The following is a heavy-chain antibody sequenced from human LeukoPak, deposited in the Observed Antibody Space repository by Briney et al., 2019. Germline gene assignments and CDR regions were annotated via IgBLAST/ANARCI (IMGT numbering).Heavy chain of an antibody. Sequence: TLSLTCTVSGGSISSGSYYWSWIRQPAGKGLEWIGRIYTSGSTNYNPSLKSRVTISVDTSKNQFSLKLSSVTAADTAVYYCAGSSIYYYMDVWGKGTTVTVSS. V-gene: IGHV4-61*02. J-gene: IGHJ6*03. D-gene: IGHD3-10*01. CDR1: GGSISSGSYY. CDR2: IYTSGST. CDR3: AGSSIYYYMDV.